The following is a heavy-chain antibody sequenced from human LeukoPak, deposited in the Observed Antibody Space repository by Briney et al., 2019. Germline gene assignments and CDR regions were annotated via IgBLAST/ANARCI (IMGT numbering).Heavy chain of an antibody. Sequence: SETLSLTCAVYGGSFSGYYWSWIRQPPGKGLEWIGYIYYSGSTNYNPSLKSRVTISVDTSKNQFSLKLSSVTAADTAVYYCARGELWVFDYWGQGTLVTVSS. V-gene: IGHV4-59*01. CDR2: IYYSGST. J-gene: IGHJ4*02. CDR3: ARGELWVFDY. CDR1: GGSFSGYY. D-gene: IGHD1-26*01.